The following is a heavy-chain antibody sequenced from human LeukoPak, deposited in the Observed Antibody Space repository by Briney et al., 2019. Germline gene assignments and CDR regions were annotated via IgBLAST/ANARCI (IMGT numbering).Heavy chain of an antibody. J-gene: IGHJ4*02. Sequence: SVKVSCKPSGGTFTIYAASWVRQAPGQGHEWMGRIVPMYDTPAYAQRFQGRVTITANKSTGTAFMELSSLRSENTAIYYCLRVYDSSSRQKNHFDFWGQGNLVTVSS. CDR2: IVPMYDTP. V-gene: IGHV1-69*06. CDR1: GGTFTIYA. CDR3: LRVYDSSSRQKNHFDF. D-gene: IGHD3-22*01.